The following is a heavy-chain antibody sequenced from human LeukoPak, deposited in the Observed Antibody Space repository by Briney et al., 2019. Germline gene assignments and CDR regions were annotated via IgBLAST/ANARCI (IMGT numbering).Heavy chain of an antibody. Sequence: SETLSLTCAVSGYSISSGYYWSWIRQPPGKGLEWIGSIYHSGSTYYNPSLKSRVTISVDTSKNQFSLKLSSVTAADTAVYYCARHEYDFWSGPFDYWGQGTLVTVSS. V-gene: IGHV4-38-2*01. J-gene: IGHJ4*02. CDR2: IYHSGST. CDR1: GYSISSGYY. D-gene: IGHD3-3*01. CDR3: ARHEYDFWSGPFDY.